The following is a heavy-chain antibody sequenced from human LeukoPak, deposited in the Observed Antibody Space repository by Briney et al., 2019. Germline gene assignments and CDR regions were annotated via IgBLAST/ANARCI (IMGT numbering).Heavy chain of an antibody. CDR2: XYXXXST. Sequence: SXXYXXXSTYYADSVKGRFTISRDNSKNTLYLQMNSLRAEDTAVYYCARERADYYDSSGYYENNWFDPWGQGTLVXVSS. J-gene: IGHJ5*02. V-gene: IGHV3-53*01. CDR3: ARERADYYDSSGYYENNWFDP. D-gene: IGHD3-22*01.